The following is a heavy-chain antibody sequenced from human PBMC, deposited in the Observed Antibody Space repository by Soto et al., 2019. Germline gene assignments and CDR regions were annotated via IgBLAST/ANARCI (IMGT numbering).Heavy chain of an antibody. CDR3: ARGPHCSGGSCYEGFSP. CDR2: IYYSGRT. Sequence: SETLSLTCTVSGGSISSGDYYWSWIRQPPGKGLEWIGYIYYSGRTYYNPSLKSRVTISVDTSKNQFSLKLSSVTAADTAVYYCARGPHCSGGSCYEGFSPWGQGTLVTAPQ. V-gene: IGHV4-30-4*02. CDR1: GGSISSGDYY. D-gene: IGHD2-15*01. J-gene: IGHJ5*02.